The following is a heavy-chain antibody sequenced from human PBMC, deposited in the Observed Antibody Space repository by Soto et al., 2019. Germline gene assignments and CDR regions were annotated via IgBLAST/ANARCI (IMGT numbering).Heavy chain of an antibody. CDR1: GFTFSSYG. Sequence: PGESLKISCAASGFTFSSYGMHLVRQAPGKGLEWVAVIWYDGSNKYYADSVKGRFTISRDNSKNTLYLQMNSLRAEDTAVYYCARAPLIAARPGYFDYWGQGTLVTVSS. D-gene: IGHD6-6*01. CDR3: ARAPLIAARPGYFDY. V-gene: IGHV3-33*01. CDR2: IWYDGSNK. J-gene: IGHJ4*02.